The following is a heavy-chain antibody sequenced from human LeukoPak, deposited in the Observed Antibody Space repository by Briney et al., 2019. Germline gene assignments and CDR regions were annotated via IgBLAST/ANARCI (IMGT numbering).Heavy chain of an antibody. CDR2: ISSSSSYI. J-gene: IGHJ4*02. CDR3: ARAPPYYYDSSGYYYN. D-gene: IGHD3-22*01. V-gene: IGHV3-21*01. CDR1: GFTFSSYS. Sequence: GGSLRLSCAASGFTFSSYSMNWVRQAPGKGLEWVSSISSSSSYIYYADSVKGRFTISRDNAKNSLYLQMNSLRAEDTAVYYCARAPPYYYDSSGYYYNWGQGTLVTVSS.